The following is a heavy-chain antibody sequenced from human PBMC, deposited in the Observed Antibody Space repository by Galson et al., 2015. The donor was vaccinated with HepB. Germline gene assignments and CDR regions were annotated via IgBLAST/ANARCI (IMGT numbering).Heavy chain of an antibody. D-gene: IGHD1-26*01. CDR1: GGTYSSYA. V-gene: IGHV1-69*13. Sequence: SVKVSCKASGGTYSSYAISWVRQAPGQGLEWMGGTIPIFGTVNYAQNFQGRVTITADESTSTIYLELSSLRSEDTAVYYCAGIREAYFDYWGQGTLVTVSS. CDR2: TIPIFGTV. CDR3: AGIREAYFDY. J-gene: IGHJ4*02.